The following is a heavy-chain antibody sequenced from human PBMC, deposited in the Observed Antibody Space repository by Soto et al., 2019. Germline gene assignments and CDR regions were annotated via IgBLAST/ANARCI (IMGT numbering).Heavy chain of an antibody. CDR3: TTIVRGYSYGDH. CDR1: GFTFTNAW. J-gene: IGHJ4*02. D-gene: IGHD5-18*01. CDR2: IKTKTEGETT. V-gene: IGHV3-15*01. Sequence: EVQLVESGGGLVEPGGSLRLSCAASGFTFTNAWMSWVRQAPGKGLEWVGRIKTKTEGETTDYAAPVKGRFTVTRDDSRNTLYLQMNSLKTEDTAVYYCTTIVRGYSYGDHWGQGTQVTVSS.